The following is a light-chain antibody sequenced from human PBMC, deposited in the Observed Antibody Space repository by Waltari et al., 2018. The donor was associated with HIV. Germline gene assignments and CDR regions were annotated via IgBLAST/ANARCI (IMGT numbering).Light chain of an antibody. V-gene: IGLV1-44*01. CDR1: SSNIGSNT. Sequence: QSVLTQPPSASETPGQRVTISCSGSSSNIGSNTVNWYQQLPGTAPRLLIYSINQRPSGVPDLFSGSKSVTSASLAISGLQSEDEADYYCATWDDSLNGPVFGGGTKLTVL. CDR2: SIN. CDR3: ATWDDSLNGPV. J-gene: IGLJ2*01.